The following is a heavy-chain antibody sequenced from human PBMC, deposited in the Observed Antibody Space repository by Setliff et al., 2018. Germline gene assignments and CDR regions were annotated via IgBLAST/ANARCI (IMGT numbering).Heavy chain of an antibody. J-gene: IGHJ4*02. D-gene: IGHD6-6*01. CDR3: ARETIAARGDFDY. CDR1: GGSISSHY. Sequence: SETLSLTCTVSGGSISSHYWSWIRQPPGKGLEWIGNIYYSGSTNYNPSLKSRVTISVDTSKKQFSLKLSSVTAADTAVHYCARETIAARGDFDYWGQGTLVTVSS. CDR2: IYYSGST. V-gene: IGHV4-59*11.